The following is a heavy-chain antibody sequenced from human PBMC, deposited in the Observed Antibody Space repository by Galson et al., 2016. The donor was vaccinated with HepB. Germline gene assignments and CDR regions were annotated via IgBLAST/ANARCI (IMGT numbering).Heavy chain of an antibody. V-gene: IGHV3-23*01. J-gene: IGHJ5*02. CDR2: TDIDGTP. Sequence: SLRLSCAAAGFTFSNFAMTWVRHAPEKGLEWVSSTDIDGTPYYADSVKGRFTTSRDNSKNMVYLQMNGLRVEDTAVFYCAKEPYGSGWFGQFDPWGQGTLVSVSS. D-gene: IGHD6-19*01. CDR1: GFTFSNFA. CDR3: AKEPYGSGWFGQFDP.